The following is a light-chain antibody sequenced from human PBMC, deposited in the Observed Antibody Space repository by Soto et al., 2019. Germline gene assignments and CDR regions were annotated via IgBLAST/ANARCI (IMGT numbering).Light chain of an antibody. CDR1: GSDVGDYDY. J-gene: IGLJ1*01. CDR3: SSYTSSQAYV. CDR2: EVS. Sequence: QSLLTQPASVSGSPGESITISCTGTGSDVGDYDYVSWYQHHPGKAPKLMIYEVSNRPSGVSNRFSGSKSGNTASLTISGLQAEDEADYFCSSYTSSQAYVFGTETKLTVL. V-gene: IGLV2-14*01.